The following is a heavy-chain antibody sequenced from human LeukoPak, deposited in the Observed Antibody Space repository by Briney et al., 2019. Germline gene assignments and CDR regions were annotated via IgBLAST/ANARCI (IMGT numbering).Heavy chain of an antibody. V-gene: IGHV4-39*07. Sequence: SETLSLTCTVSGGSISSSSYYWGWIRQPPGKGLEWIGNIYYSGITYYNPSLKSRVTISVDTSKNQFSLKLSSVTAADTAVYYCARDSRGGSYYAEKDAFDIWGQGTMVTVSS. CDR1: GGSISSSSYY. CDR3: ARDSRGGSYYAEKDAFDI. J-gene: IGHJ3*02. D-gene: IGHD1-26*01. CDR2: IYYSGIT.